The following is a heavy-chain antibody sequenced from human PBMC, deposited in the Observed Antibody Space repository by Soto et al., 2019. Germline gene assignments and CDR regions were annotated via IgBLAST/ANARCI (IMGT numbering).Heavy chain of an antibody. V-gene: IGHV3-48*03. Sequence: PVGSLRLSCASSDSAFSSYEMNCVRQAPGKGLEWISYIRGSGSPIFYADSVKGRFTISRDNAKMSVYLQMNSLRAEDTAIYYCVTKIFGTTYFNSGGQGTLVTV. J-gene: IGHJ4*01. CDR3: VTKIFGTTYFNS. CDR2: IRGSGSPI. D-gene: IGHD1-7*01. CDR1: DSAFSSYE.